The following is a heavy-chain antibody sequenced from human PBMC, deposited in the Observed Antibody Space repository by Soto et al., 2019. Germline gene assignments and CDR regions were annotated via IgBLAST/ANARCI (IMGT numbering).Heavy chain of an antibody. D-gene: IGHD6-13*01. CDR2: IWNHGTTA. V-gene: IGHV3-33*01. J-gene: IGHJ5*02. CDR3: ARLTYSNLLGGLEP. Sequence: GGSLRLSCVACGVTLSYYCVHWVRQSPCKGLQWVALIWNHGTTAYHAESVKGRFTVSRENSRNKVYLQMNSLRAEDTAVYYCARLTYSNLLGGLEPCGRRTLVAFCS. CDR1: GVTLSYYC.